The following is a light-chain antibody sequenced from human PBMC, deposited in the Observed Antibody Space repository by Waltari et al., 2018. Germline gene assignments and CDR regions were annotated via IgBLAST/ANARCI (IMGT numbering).Light chain of an antibody. V-gene: IGKV1-39*01. CDR1: QSVSNN. CDR3: QQSYSRPCT. Sequence: EIEMTLSPASLSVSVGDEATITCRASQSVSNNLDWYQQKPGKAPNLLIYAVSFLPNGVPARFGGSGSATDFTLTINSLQSEDFATYVCQQSYSRPCTFGQGTKVDI. CDR2: AVS. J-gene: IGKJ2*02.